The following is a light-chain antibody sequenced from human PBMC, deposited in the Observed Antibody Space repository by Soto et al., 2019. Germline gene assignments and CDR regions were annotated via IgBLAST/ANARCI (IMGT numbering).Light chain of an antibody. CDR1: SSDLGSYNL. V-gene: IGLV2-23*02. CDR2: DVS. J-gene: IGLJ1*01. Sequence: QPASVSGSPGQSITISCTGTSSDLGSYNLVSWYQQHPGKAPKVMIYDVSQRPSGVSTRFSGSKSGNTASLTISGLQAEDEADYYCCSYAGSSTFVFGTGTKLTV. CDR3: CSYAGSSTFV.